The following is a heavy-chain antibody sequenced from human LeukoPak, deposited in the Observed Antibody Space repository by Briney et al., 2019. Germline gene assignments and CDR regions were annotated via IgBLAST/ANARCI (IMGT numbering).Heavy chain of an antibody. J-gene: IGHJ5*02. V-gene: IGHV3-66*01. Sequence: GGSLRLSCAASGFTVSSNYMSWVRQAPGKGLEWVSVIYNSGRTYYADSVKGRFTISRDISKNSLSLQMNSLRAEDTAVYYCARESTSGYYLSSWGQGTLVTVSS. CDR2: IYNSGRT. CDR3: ARESTSGYYLSS. CDR1: GFTVSSNY. D-gene: IGHD3-22*01.